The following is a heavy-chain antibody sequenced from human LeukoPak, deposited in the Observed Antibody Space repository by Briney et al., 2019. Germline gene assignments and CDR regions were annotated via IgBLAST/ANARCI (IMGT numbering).Heavy chain of an antibody. J-gene: IGHJ5*02. Sequence: PSETLSLTCTVSGGSISSSSYYWGWIRQPPGKGLEWIGSIYYSGSTYYNPSLKSRVTISVDTSKNQFSLKLSSVTAADTAVYYCATRVVGRSGQNWFDPWGQGTLVTVSS. V-gene: IGHV4-39*07. D-gene: IGHD3-3*01. CDR2: IYYSGST. CDR1: GGSISSSSYY. CDR3: ATRVVGRSGQNWFDP.